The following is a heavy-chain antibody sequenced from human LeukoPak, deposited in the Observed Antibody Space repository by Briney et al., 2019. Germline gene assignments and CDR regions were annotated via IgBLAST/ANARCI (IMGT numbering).Heavy chain of an antibody. CDR3: ASSYYYDSSGYSWHAFDI. CDR2: ISGSSTYI. V-gene: IGHV3-21*01. Sequence: GGSLRLSCAASGFTFGSYSMNWVRQAPGKGLEWVSSISGSSTYIYYADSVKGRFTISRDNAKNSLYLQMNSLRAEDTAVYYCASSYYYDSSGYSWHAFDIWGQGTMVTVSS. CDR1: GFTFGSYS. J-gene: IGHJ3*02. D-gene: IGHD3-22*01.